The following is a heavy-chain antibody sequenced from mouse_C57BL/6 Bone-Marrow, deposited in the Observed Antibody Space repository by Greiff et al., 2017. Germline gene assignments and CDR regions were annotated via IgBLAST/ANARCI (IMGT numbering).Heavy chain of an antibody. CDR1: GYSITSGYY. CDR3: ANYDYAMDY. J-gene: IGHJ4*01. Sequence: DVKLQESGPGLVKPSQSLSLTCSVTGYSITSGYYWNWIRQFPGNKLEWMGYISYDGSNNYNPSLKNRISITRDTSKNQFFLKLNSVTTEDTATYYCANYDYAMDYWGQGTSVTVSS. CDR2: ISYDGSN. D-gene: IGHD2-4*01. V-gene: IGHV3-6*01.